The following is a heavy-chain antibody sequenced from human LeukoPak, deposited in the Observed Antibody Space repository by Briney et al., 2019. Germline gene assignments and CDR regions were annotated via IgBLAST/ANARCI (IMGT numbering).Heavy chain of an antibody. CDR2: IYPGDSDT. D-gene: IGHD3-16*01. V-gene: IGHV5-51*01. CDR1: GYSFTSYW. CDR3: ARYEVPDAFDI. J-gene: IGHJ3*02. Sequence: GESLKISGKGSGYSFTSYWIGWVRQMPGKGLEWMGIIYPGDSDTRYSPAFQGQVTISADKSISTAYLQWSSLKASDTAMSYCARYEVPDAFDIWGQGTMVTVSS.